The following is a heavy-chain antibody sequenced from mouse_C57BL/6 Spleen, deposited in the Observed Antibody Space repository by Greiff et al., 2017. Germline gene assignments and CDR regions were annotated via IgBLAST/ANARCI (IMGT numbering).Heavy chain of an antibody. Sequence: VQLQQSGAELVKPGASVKISCKASGYAFSSYWMNWVKQRPGKGLEWIGQIYPGDGDTNYNGKFKGKATLTADKSSSTAYMQLSSLTSEDSAVYFCARSGYYDYDVGFAYWGQGTLVTVSA. CDR3: ARSGYYDYDVGFAY. CDR1: GYAFSSYW. V-gene: IGHV1-80*01. CDR2: IYPGDGDT. D-gene: IGHD2-4*01. J-gene: IGHJ3*01.